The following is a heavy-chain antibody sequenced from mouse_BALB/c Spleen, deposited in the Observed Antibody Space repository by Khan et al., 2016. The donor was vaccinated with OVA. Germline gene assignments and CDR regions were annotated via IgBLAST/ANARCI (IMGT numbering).Heavy chain of an antibody. J-gene: IGHJ4*01. CDR1: GYTFTDYS. V-gene: IGHV9-2-1*01. D-gene: IGHD2-4*01. CDR2: INTETGEP. CDR3: TRNDYARGGLYAMDY. Sequence: QIQLVQSGPELKKPGETVKISCKASGYTFTDYSMQWVKQAPGKGLKWVGWINTETGEPTYADDFKGRFAFSLETSASTAYLQINNLKNEDTATYFGTRNDYARGGLYAMDYWGQGTSVTVSS.